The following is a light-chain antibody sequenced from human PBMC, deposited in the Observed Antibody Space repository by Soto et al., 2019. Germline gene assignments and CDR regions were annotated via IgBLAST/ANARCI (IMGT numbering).Light chain of an antibody. CDR2: AAF. CDR3: QQSYSAPLT. J-gene: IGKJ4*01. CDR1: QSISSY. Sequence: DIQMTQSPSSLSASVGDRVTITCRASQSISSYLNWYQQKPGKAPNLLIYAAFSLQSGVPSRFSASGSGTDFTLTISSLHPEDFATYYCQQSYSAPLTFGGGTKVEIK. V-gene: IGKV1-39*01.